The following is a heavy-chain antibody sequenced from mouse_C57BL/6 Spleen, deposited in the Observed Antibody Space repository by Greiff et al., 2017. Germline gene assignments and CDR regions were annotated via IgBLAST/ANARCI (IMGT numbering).Heavy chain of an antibody. V-gene: IGHV2-2*01. CDR1: GFSLTSYG. J-gene: IGHJ4*01. CDR3: ARGVYYGSYAMDY. CDR2: IWSGGST. D-gene: IGHD1-1*01. Sequence: QVQLKESGPGLVKPSQSLSITCTVSGFSLTSYGVHWVRQSPGKGLEWLGVIWSGGSTDYNAAFISRLSISKDNSKSQVFFQMNSLQADDTAIYYCARGVYYGSYAMDYWGQGTSVTVSS.